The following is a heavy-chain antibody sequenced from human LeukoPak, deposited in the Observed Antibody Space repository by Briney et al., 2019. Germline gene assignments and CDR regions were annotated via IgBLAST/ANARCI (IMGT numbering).Heavy chain of an antibody. J-gene: IGHJ6*02. D-gene: IGHD3-22*01. CDR2: ISGSGGST. CDR3: ARIRITMIVAGGMDV. Sequence: GGSLRLSCAASGFTFSSYAMSWVRQAPGKGLEWVSSISGSGGSTYYADSVKGRFTISRDNSKNTLYLQMNSLRAEDTAVYYCARIRITMIVAGGMDVWGQGTTVTVSS. V-gene: IGHV3-23*01. CDR1: GFTFSSYA.